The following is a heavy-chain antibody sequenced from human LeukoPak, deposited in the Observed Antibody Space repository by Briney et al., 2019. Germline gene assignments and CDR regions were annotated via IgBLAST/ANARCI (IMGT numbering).Heavy chain of an antibody. CDR2: ISPSGGST. Sequence: ASVKVSCKAFGYTFTSNYMHWVRQAPGQGPEWMGVISPSGGSTTYAQKFQGRVTITADKSTSTAYMELSSLRSEDTAVYYCARVTGDYVISKYYYYMDVWGKGTTVTVSS. D-gene: IGHD4-17*01. V-gene: IGHV1-46*01. J-gene: IGHJ6*03. CDR1: GYTFTSNY. CDR3: ARVTGDYVISKYYYYMDV.